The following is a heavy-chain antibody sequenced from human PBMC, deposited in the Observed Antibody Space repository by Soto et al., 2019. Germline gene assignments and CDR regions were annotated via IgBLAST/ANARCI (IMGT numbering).Heavy chain of an antibody. J-gene: IGHJ4*02. CDR2: MNTHTDDT. CDR3: VRGQLGGFFDY. Sequence: ASVKVSCKASGYTFTTYDINWVRQAAGQGLEWMGWMNTHTDDTGYAQKFQGRVTMTRNTATNTAYMELNTLRSDDTAMYYCVRGQLGGFFDYWGQGTQVTVSS. CDR1: GYTFTTYD. D-gene: IGHD3-3*01. V-gene: IGHV1-8*01.